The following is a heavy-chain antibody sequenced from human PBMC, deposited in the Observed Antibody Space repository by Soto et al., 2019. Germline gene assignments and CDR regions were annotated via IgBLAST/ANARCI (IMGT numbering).Heavy chain of an antibody. CDR2: IYYSGST. CDR3: ARPGVVHYGMDV. CDR1: GGSISSSSYY. J-gene: IGHJ6*02. Sequence: SETLSLTCTVSGGSISSSSYYWGWIRQPPGKGLEWIGSIYYSGSTYYNPSLKSRVTISVDTSKNQFSLKLSSVTAADTAVYYCARPGVVHYGMDVWGQGTTVTVSS. V-gene: IGHV4-39*01. D-gene: IGHD2-15*01.